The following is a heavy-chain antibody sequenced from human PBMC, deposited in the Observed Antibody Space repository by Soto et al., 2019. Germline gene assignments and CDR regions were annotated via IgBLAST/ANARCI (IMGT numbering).Heavy chain of an antibody. Sequence: GGSLRLSCAASGFTLSIYSMNWVRQAPGKGLEWVSSISSSSTYIYYADSVKGRFTISRDNAKTSVYLQMNSLRAEDTAVYYCASEALGVSATILFDAWGQGTLVTVSS. V-gene: IGHV3-21*01. D-gene: IGHD2-15*01. CDR1: GFTLSIYS. CDR2: ISSSSTYI. CDR3: ASEALGVSATILFDA. J-gene: IGHJ4*02.